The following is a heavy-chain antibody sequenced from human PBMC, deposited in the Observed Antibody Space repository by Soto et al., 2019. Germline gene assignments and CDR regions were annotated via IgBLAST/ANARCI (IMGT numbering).Heavy chain of an antibody. D-gene: IGHD6-13*01. CDR2: IVPMFGTT. CDR3: ARDLADVHLWDAFDV. V-gene: IGHV1-69*01. CDR1: GDTFNSYG. Sequence: QVQLVQSGPELKKPGYSVKVSCKAPGDTFNSYGISWVRQAPGQGLEWMGGIVPMFGTTNLALKFEDRVTITADELTTTVYMEIRGLTPEDTAVYSCARDLADVHLWDAFDVWGHGTRVTVSS. J-gene: IGHJ3*01.